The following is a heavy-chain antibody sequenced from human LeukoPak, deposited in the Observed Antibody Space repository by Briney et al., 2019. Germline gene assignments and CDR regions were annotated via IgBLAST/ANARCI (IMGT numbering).Heavy chain of an antibody. CDR3: ATPGPDWGDAFDI. CDR2: FDPEDGET. D-gene: IGHD3/OR15-3a*01. V-gene: IGHV1-24*01. Sequence: ASVKVSCKVSGYSVMELSMHWVRQAPGKGLEWMGGFDPEDGETIYAQKFQGRVTMTEDTSTDTAYMELNSLRSEDTAVYYCATPGPDWGDAFDIWGQGTMVTVSS. CDR1: GYSVMELS. J-gene: IGHJ3*02.